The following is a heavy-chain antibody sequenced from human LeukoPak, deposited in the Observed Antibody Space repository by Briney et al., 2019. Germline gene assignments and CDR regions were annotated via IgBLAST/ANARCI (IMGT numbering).Heavy chain of an antibody. Sequence: SETLSLTCSVSGGSISGGSISGYHWSWIRQPPGKGLELIAYMHYGGTTHYNPSLKSRVSISVDTSRKQVSLELTSVTAADTAVYYCARGAGWLIDYWGQGILVTVSS. CDR3: ARGAGWLIDY. D-gene: IGHD3-16*01. CDR2: MHYGGTT. J-gene: IGHJ4*02. CDR1: GGSISGGSISGYH. V-gene: IGHV4-61*08.